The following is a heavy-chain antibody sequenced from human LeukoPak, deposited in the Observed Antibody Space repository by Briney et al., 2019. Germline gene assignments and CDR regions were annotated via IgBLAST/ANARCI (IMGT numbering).Heavy chain of an antibody. V-gene: IGHV1-2*02. CDR2: INPYSGDT. J-gene: IGHJ4*02. D-gene: IGHD6-19*01. Sequence: GASVKVSCKASGYTLAGSYMFWVRQAPGQGLEWMGWINPYSGDTHYAQKFQGRVTMTRDTSIGTAYMELTRLRCDDTAVYYCAWSGIFYSDGWYCFDYWGQGFLVTVSS. CDR1: GYTLAGSY. CDR3: AWSGIFYSDGWYCFDY.